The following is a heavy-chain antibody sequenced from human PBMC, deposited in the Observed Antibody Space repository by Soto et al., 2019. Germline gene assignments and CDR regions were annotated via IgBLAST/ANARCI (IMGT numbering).Heavy chain of an antibody. V-gene: IGHV3-74*01. CDR3: AKDKDWSGVYGVDV. J-gene: IGHJ6*02. CDR1: GFSFSSHW. D-gene: IGHD3-3*01. Sequence: GGSLRLSCAASGFSFSSHWMHWVRQAPGKGLVWVSRIESDGSSTNYADSVKGRFTVSRDNAKNTLYLQMNSLRVEDTAVYYCAKDKDWSGVYGVDVWGQGTTVTVSS. CDR2: IESDGSST.